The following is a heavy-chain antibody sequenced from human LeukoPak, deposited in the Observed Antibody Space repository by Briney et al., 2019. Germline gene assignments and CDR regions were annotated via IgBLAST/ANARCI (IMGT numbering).Heavy chain of an antibody. CDR1: GFTFSSYS. Sequence: GGSLRLSCAASGFTFSSYSMNWVRQAPGKGLEWVSSISSSSYIYYADSVKGRFTISRDNAKNSLYLQMNSLRAEDTAVYYCARHDRNSSSWDNWFGPWGQGTLVTVSS. D-gene: IGHD6-13*01. J-gene: IGHJ5*02. CDR2: ISSSSYI. CDR3: ARHDRNSSSWDNWFGP. V-gene: IGHV3-21*01.